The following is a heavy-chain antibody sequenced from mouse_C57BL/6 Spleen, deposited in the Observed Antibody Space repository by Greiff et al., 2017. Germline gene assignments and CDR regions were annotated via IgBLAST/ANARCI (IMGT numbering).Heavy chain of an antibody. V-gene: IGHV1-61*01. J-gene: IGHJ4*01. CDR1: GYTFTSYW. CDR3: ARFYYGKGMDY. D-gene: IGHD2-1*01. Sequence: QVQLQQPGAELVRPGSSVKLSCKASGYTFTSYWMDWVKQRPGQGLEWIGNIYPSDSETHYNQKFKDKATLTVDKSSSTAYMQLSSLTSEDSAVYYCARFYYGKGMDYWGQGTSVTVSS. CDR2: IYPSDSET.